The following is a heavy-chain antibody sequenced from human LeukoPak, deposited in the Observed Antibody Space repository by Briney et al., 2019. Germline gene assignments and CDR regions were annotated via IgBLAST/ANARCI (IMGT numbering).Heavy chain of an antibody. CDR1: RFTFSDYY. Sequence: GGSLRLSCAASRFTFSDYYVNWVRQAPGKGLEWVSAISGSGGSTYYADSVKGRFTISRDNSKNTLYLQMNSLRAEDTAVYYCAKVYCGGDCFDYFDYWGQGTLVTVSS. CDR2: ISGSGGST. V-gene: IGHV3-23*01. D-gene: IGHD2-21*02. J-gene: IGHJ4*02. CDR3: AKVYCGGDCFDYFDY.